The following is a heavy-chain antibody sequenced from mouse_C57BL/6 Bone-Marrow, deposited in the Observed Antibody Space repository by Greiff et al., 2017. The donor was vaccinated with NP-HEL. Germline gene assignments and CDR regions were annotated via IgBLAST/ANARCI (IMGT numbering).Heavy chain of an antibody. CDR3: ARGEGVITTVVGAMDY. CDR1: GYTFTSYW. J-gene: IGHJ4*01. CDR2: INPSNGGT. Sequence: QVQLQQPGTELVKPGASVKLSCKASGYTFTSYWMHWVKQRPGQGLEWIGNINPSNGGTNYNEKFKSKATLTVDKSSSTAYMQLSSLTSEDSAVYYCARGEGVITTVVGAMDYWGQGTSVTVSS. D-gene: IGHD1-1*01. V-gene: IGHV1-53*01.